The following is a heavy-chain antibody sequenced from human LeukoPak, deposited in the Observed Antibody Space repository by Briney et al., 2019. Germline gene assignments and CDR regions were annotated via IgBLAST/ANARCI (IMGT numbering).Heavy chain of an antibody. J-gene: IGHJ6*04. Sequence: GGSLRLSCAASGFTFSSYSMNWVRQAPGKGLEWVSSISSSSSYIYYADSVKGRFTISRDNAKNSLYLQMNSLRAEDTAVYYCARVLDPEPPVPAATHYYYGMDVGAKGTTVTVSS. CDR3: ARVLDPEPPVPAATHYYYGMDV. D-gene: IGHD2-2*01. V-gene: IGHV3-21*01. CDR2: ISSSSSYI. CDR1: GFTFSSYS.